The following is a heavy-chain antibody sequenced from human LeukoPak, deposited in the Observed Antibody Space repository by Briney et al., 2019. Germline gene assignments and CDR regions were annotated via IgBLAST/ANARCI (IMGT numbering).Heavy chain of an antibody. V-gene: IGHV1-18*01. CDR1: GYTFTSYG. CDR2: ISAYNGNT. J-gene: IGHJ3*02. Sequence: ASVKVSCKASGYTFTSYGISWVRQAPGQGLEWMGWISAYNGNTNYAQKLQGRVAMTTDTSTSTAYMELRSLRSDDTAVYYCARVARFFDAFDIWGQGTMVTVSS. CDR3: ARVARFFDAFDI.